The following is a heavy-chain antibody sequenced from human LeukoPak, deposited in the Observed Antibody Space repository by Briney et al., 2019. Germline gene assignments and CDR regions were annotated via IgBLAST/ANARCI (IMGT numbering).Heavy chain of an antibody. CDR3: AELGIAMIGGV. CDR2: ISSSGSTI. Sequence: GGSLRLSCAASGFTFSSYEMNWVRQAPGPGLEGVSYISSSGSTIYYADSVKGRFTISSDNANHSLYLHMNSLRAEDPAGYYCAELGIAMIGGVWGKGTTVTISS. J-gene: IGHJ6*04. V-gene: IGHV3-48*03. CDR1: GFTFSSYE. D-gene: IGHD3-10*02.